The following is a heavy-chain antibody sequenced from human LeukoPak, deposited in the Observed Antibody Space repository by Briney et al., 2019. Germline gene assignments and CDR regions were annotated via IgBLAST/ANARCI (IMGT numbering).Heavy chain of an antibody. CDR1: GFTFSSYW. J-gene: IGHJ6*03. V-gene: IGHV3-7*01. CDR2: IKQDGSEK. Sequence: PGGSLRLSCAASGFTFSSYWMSWVRQAPGKGLEWVANIKQDGSEKYYVDSVKGRFTISRDNAKNSLYLQMNSLRAEDTAVYYCARGGTAMVYYYYYMDVWGKGTTVTVSS. D-gene: IGHD5-18*01. CDR3: ARGGTAMVYYYYYMDV.